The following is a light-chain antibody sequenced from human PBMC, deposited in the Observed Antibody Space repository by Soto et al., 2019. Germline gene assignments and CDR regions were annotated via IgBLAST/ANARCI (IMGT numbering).Light chain of an antibody. V-gene: IGKV1-39*01. CDR2: AAS. Sequence: DVQMTQSPSSLSASVGDSLTLTCRASQTVTSYLNWYQQKPGKAPKLLIYAASTLQSGVPSRFSGSGSGTEFTLTIISLQPEDFATYHCQQSYRFPKTFGRGTKVDIK. CDR3: QQSYRFPKT. J-gene: IGKJ1*01. CDR1: QTVTSY.